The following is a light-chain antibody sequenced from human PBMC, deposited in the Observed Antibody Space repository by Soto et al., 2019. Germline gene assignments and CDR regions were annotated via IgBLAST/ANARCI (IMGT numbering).Light chain of an antibody. J-gene: IGKJ1*01. Sequence: EIVLTQSPGTLSLSPGERATLSCRASQSVSSSYLAWYQQKPGQAPRLLIYGASFRATGIPDRFSGSGSGTDFTLTISRLEPEYFAVYYCQQYGSSPGTFGQGTKVEIK. CDR2: GAS. CDR1: QSVSSSY. V-gene: IGKV3-20*01. CDR3: QQYGSSPGT.